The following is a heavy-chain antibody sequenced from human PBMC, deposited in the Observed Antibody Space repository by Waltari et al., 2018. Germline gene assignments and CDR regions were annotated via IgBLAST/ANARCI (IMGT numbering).Heavy chain of an antibody. Sequence: QVQLQESGPGLVKPSETLSLTCTVSGGSISSYYWSWIRPPPGNGLEWIGYIYYSGSTNYNPSLKSRVTISVDTSKNQFSLKLSSVTAADTAVYYCARDRRVSPQLLSRYYYYYMDVWGKGTTVTVSS. V-gene: IGHV4-59*01. CDR2: IYYSGST. D-gene: IGHD2-2*01. CDR1: GGSISSYY. CDR3: ARDRRVSPQLLSRYYYYYMDV. J-gene: IGHJ6*03.